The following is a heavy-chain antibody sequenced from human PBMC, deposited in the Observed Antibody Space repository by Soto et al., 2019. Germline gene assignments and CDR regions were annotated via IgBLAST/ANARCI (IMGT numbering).Heavy chain of an antibody. D-gene: IGHD6-6*01. CDR3: ARGGVRIADRPLSYYGMDV. CDR2: LWYDGSKK. CDR1: GVTFSSYG. J-gene: IGHJ6*02. Sequence: QVQLVESGGGVVQPGRSLRLSCAASGVTFSSYGMHWVRQAPVKGLEWVAVLWYDGSKKYYADSVKGRFTISRDNSKNTLSLHMNSVRAEDTAVYYCARGGVRIADRPLSYYGMDVWGQGTTVTVSS. V-gene: IGHV3-33*01.